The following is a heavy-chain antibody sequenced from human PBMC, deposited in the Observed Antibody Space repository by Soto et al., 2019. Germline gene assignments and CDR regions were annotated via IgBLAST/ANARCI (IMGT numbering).Heavy chain of an antibody. Sequence: PGGSLRLSCAASGFTFSSYAMSWVRQAPGKGLEWVSAISGSGGSTYYADSVKGRFTISRDNSKNTLYLQMNSLRAEDTAVYYCAKEKGIAAAGTSSGFDYWGQGTLITVSS. J-gene: IGHJ4*02. D-gene: IGHD6-13*01. V-gene: IGHV3-23*01. CDR3: AKEKGIAAAGTSSGFDY. CDR1: GFTFSSYA. CDR2: ISGSGGST.